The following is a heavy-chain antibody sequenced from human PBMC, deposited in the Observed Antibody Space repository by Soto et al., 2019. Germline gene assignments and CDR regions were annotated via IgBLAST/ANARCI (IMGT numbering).Heavy chain of an antibody. Sequence: QVQLVQSGAEVRKPGSSVRVACKASGDKFSTYAINWVRQVPGQGLEWLGGIITFFGAAMYAQKFQGRVTITADESATTAYMELSSLRSEDTAVYYCARGGKERFRGSGMDVWDQGTTVTVSS. CDR3: ARGGKERFRGSGMDV. CDR1: GDKFSTYA. D-gene: IGHD1-1*01. J-gene: IGHJ6*02. V-gene: IGHV1-69*01. CDR2: IITFFGAA.